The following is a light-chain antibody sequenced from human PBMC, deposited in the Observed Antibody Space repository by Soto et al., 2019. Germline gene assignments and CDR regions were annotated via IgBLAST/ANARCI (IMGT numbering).Light chain of an antibody. J-gene: IGKJ1*01. CDR3: QQSYSTLQRT. CDR2: DAS. Sequence: DIQMTQSPSSLSASVGDRVTITCQASQDISNYLNWYQQKPGKAPKLLIYDASNLETGVPSRFSGSGSGTDFTLTISSLQPENFATYYCQQSYSTLQRTFGQGTKVDIK. CDR1: QDISNY. V-gene: IGKV1-39*01.